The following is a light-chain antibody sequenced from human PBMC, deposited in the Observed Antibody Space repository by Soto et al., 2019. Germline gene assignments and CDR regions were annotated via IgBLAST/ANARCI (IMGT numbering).Light chain of an antibody. CDR2: DNY. CDR3: ATWDSSLSGVV. J-gene: IGLJ2*01. CDR1: SSSIGNND. Sequence: QSVLTQPPSVSAAPGQKVTISCSGSSSSIGNNDVSWYQQVPGTAPKLLIYDNYKRPSGIPDRFSGSKSGTSATLGITGLQTGDEAAYYCATWDSSLSGVVFGGGTKLTVL. V-gene: IGLV1-51*01.